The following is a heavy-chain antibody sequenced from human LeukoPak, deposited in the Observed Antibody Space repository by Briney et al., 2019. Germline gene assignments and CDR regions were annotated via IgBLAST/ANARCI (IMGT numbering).Heavy chain of an antibody. CDR1: GFTFSNAW. V-gene: IGHV3-15*01. D-gene: IGHD3-22*01. CDR2: IKSKTDGGTT. CDR3: AKDRKVVVITTYGN. Sequence: GGSLRLSCAASGFTFSNAWMSWVRQAPGKGLEWVGRIKSKTDGGTTDYAAPVKGRFTISRDNSKNTLYLQMNSLRAEDTAVYYCAKDRKVVVITTYGNWGQGTLVTVSS. J-gene: IGHJ4*02.